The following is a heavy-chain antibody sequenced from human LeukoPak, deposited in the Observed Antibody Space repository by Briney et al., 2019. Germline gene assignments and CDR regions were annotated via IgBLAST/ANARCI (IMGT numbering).Heavy chain of an antibody. CDR1: GFTFSTYA. CDR3: ARGLYSSGWSPFDY. Sequence: PGGSLRLSCAASGFTFSTYAMSWVRQAPGKGLEWVAVMSYDENTKYYADSVRGRFTISRDNSKNMLFLQMNSLRAEDTAVYYCARGLYSSGWSPFDYWGQGTLVTVSS. CDR2: MSYDENTK. J-gene: IGHJ4*02. V-gene: IGHV3-30*03. D-gene: IGHD6-19*01.